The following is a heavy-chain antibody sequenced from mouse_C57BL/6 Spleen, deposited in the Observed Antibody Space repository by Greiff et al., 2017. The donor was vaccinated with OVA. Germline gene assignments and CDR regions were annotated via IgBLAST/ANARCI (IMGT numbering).Heavy chain of an antibody. J-gene: IGHJ3*01. CDR3: ARGIYYYGSRGAWFAY. D-gene: IGHD1-1*01. CDR1: GFTFSDYG. CDR2: ISSGSSTI. V-gene: IGHV5-17*01. Sequence: EVQLQESGGGLVKPGGSLKLSCAASGFTFSDYGMHWVRQAPEKGLEWVAYISSGSSTIYYADTVKGRFTISRDNAKNTLFLQMTSLRSEDTAMYYCARGIYYYGSRGAWFAYWGQGTLVTVSA.